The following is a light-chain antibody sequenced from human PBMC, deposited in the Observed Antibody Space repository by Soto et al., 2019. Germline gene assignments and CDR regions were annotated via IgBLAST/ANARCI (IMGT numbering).Light chain of an antibody. CDR3: SSYTTSATRV. CDR1: SSDVGGYNY. CDR2: EVS. Sequence: QSALTQPASVSGSPGQSITISCTGTSSDVGGYNYVSWYKQYAGKAPKLTIYEVSNRPSGVSNRLSGSKSGNTASLTISGLQAEDEADYYCSSYTTSATRVFGGGTKLTVL. J-gene: IGLJ3*02. V-gene: IGLV2-14*01.